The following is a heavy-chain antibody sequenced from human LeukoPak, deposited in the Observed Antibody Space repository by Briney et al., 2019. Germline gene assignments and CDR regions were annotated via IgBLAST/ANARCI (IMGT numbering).Heavy chain of an antibody. CDR1: GGSISSYY. CDR2: IYYSGST. J-gene: IGHJ4*02. Sequence: KPSETLSLTCTVSGGSISSYYWSWIRQPPGKGLEWIGYIYYSGSTNYNPSLKSRVTISVDTSKNQFSLKLSSVTAADTAVYYCARQGPYYNDRRSSFDYWGQGTLVTVSS. CDR3: ARQGPYYNDRRSSFDY. V-gene: IGHV4-59*08. D-gene: IGHD3-22*01.